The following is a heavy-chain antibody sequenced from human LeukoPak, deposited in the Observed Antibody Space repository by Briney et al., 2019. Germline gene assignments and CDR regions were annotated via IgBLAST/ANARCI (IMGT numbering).Heavy chain of an antibody. V-gene: IGHV4-59*12. CDR1: GGSISSYY. Sequence: SETLSLTCTVSGGSISSYYWSWIRQSPGKGLEWIGSIYYSGRTYYNPSLKSRVTISVDTSKDYFSLKLTSVTAAGTAVYYCARGRRISVAGLFDYWGRGTLVTVSS. D-gene: IGHD6-19*01. J-gene: IGHJ4*02. CDR3: ARGRRISVAGLFDY. CDR2: IYYSGRT.